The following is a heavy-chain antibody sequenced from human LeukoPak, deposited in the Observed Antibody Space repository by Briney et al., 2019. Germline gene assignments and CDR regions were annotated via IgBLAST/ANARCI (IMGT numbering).Heavy chain of an antibody. CDR2: ISSSSSYI. CDR1: GLTFSSYE. Sequence: GSLRLSCAASGLTFSSYEMNWVRQAPGKGLEWVSSISSSSSYIYYADSVKGRFTISRDNAKNSLYLQMNSLRAEDTAVYYCARFLDTAMVNGYWGQGTLVTVSS. D-gene: IGHD5-18*01. J-gene: IGHJ4*02. V-gene: IGHV3-21*01. CDR3: ARFLDTAMVNGY.